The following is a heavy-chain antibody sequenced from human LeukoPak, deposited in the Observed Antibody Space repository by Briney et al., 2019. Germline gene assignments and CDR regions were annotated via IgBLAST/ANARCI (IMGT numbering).Heavy chain of an antibody. CDR3: ARDRSSGGAFDI. V-gene: IGHV3-11*01. J-gene: IGHJ3*02. CDR1: GFAFSDYY. D-gene: IGHD3-10*01. Sequence: PGGSLRLSCAGSGFAFSDYYMTWIRQAPGKGLEWISYITSSGSTIHYADSVKGRFTISRDSAKNSVYLEMNDLRLEDTALYYCARDRSSGGAFDIWGRGTMVTVSS. CDR2: ITSSGSTI.